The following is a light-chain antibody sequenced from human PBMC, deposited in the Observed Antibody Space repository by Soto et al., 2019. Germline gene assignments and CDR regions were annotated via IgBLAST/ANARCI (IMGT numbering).Light chain of an antibody. CDR1: QSITSW. Sequence: DIQMTQSPSSVSASVGDRVTITCRASQSITSWLAWYQQKPGKAPKLLISAAANLQSGVPSRFSGSGSGTDFTLTISSLQPEDFATYYCQQGNSFPISFGQGTRLVIK. V-gene: IGKV1-12*01. CDR3: QQGNSFPIS. J-gene: IGKJ5*01. CDR2: AAA.